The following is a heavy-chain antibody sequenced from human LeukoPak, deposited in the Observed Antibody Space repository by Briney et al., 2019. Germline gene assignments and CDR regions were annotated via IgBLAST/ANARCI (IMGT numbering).Heavy chain of an antibody. D-gene: IGHD1-26*01. V-gene: IGHV3-7*01. Sequence: GGSLRLSCAASGFTFSSYWMSWVRQAPGKGLEWVANIKQDGSEKYYVDSVKGRFTISRDNAKNSLYLQMNSLRAEDTAVYYCARDRTELRWLHHYYYYGMDVWGQGTTVTVSS. CDR1: GFTFSSYW. CDR2: IKQDGSEK. J-gene: IGHJ6*02. CDR3: ARDRTELRWLHHYYYYGMDV.